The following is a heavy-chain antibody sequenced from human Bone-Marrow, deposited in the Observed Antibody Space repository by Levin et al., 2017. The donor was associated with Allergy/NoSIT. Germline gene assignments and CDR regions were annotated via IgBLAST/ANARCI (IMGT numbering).Heavy chain of an antibody. CDR2: ISGSGTIT. CDR1: GFTFSSYA. V-gene: IGHV3-23*01. Sequence: AGGSLRLSCAASGFTFSSYAMSWVRQAPGKGLEWVSSISGSGTITHYAESVKGRFTISRVISKNMLHLQMNSLRAEDTAIYFCAKEGLAVAGYYFDSWGQGTLVTVSS. D-gene: IGHD6-19*01. CDR3: AKEGLAVAGYYFDS. J-gene: IGHJ4*02.